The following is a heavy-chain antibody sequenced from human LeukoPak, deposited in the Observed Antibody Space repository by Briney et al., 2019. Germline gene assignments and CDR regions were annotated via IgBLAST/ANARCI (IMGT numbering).Heavy chain of an antibody. CDR3: ARGASGALFHFDP. Sequence: SETLSLTCTVSGGSISSSSYYWGWIRQPPGKGLEWIGSIYYSGSTYYNPSLKSRVTISVDTSKNQFSLKLSSVTAADTAVYYCARGASGALFHFDPWGQGTLVTVSS. D-gene: IGHD1-26*01. J-gene: IGHJ5*02. CDR1: GGSISSSSYY. CDR2: IYYSGST. V-gene: IGHV4-39*01.